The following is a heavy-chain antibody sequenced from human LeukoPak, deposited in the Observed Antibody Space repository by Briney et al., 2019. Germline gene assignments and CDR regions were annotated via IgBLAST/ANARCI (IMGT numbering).Heavy chain of an antibody. J-gene: IGHJ4*02. CDR1: GGSFSGYY. Sequence: SETLSLTCAVYGGSFSGYYWSWIRQPPGKGLEWMGEINHSGSTNYNPSLKSRVTISVDTSKNQFSLKLSSVTAADTAVYYCARGRTYQLPYPTDFDYWGQGTLVTVSS. V-gene: IGHV4-34*01. CDR2: INHSGST. D-gene: IGHD2-2*02. CDR3: ARGRTYQLPYPTDFDY.